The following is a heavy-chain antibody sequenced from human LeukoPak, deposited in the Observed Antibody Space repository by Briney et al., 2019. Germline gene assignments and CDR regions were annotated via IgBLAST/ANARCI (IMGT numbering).Heavy chain of an antibody. CDR2: ISSGSGYM. CDR1: GFTFSSYS. D-gene: IGHD2-2*01. Sequence: GGSLRLSCAASGFTFSSYSMNWVRQAPGQGLEWVSSISSGSGYMYYADSVKGRFTISRDNARNSLFLQMNSLRAEDTAIYYCARPTSTTSNDGFDIWGRGTMVTVSS. CDR3: ARPTSTTSNDGFDI. V-gene: IGHV3-21*01. J-gene: IGHJ3*02.